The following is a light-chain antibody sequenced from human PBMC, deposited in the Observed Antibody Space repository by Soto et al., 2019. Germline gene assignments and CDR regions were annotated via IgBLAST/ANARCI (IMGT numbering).Light chain of an antibody. CDR1: QSVSSSY. CDR3: QEYGSSPLFT. CDR2: GAS. J-gene: IGKJ3*01. Sequence: IVLTQSPGTLSLSPGERATLSCRASQSVSSSYLAWYQQKPGQAPRLLIYGASSRATGIPDRFRGSGSGKHFTHTISRLEPEDFAVYYCQEYGSSPLFTFGPGTQVHIK. V-gene: IGKV3-20*01.